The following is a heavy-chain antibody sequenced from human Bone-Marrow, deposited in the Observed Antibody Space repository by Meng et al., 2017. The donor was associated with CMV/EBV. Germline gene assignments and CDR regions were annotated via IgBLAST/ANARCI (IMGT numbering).Heavy chain of an antibody. J-gene: IGHJ4*02. Sequence: SVKVSCKASGGTFSSYAISWVRQAPGQGLEWMGGIIPIFGTANYAQKFQGRVTITTDESTSTAYMELSSLRSEDTAVYYCARVVGATTGYYFAYWGQGTRVTCSS. D-gene: IGHD1-26*01. CDR1: GGTFSSYA. V-gene: IGHV1-69*05. CDR2: IIPIFGTA. CDR3: ARVVGATTGYYFAY.